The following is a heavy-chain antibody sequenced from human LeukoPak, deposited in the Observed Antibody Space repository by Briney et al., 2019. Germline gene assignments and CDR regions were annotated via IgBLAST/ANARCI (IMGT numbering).Heavy chain of an antibody. CDR1: GGTFSSYA. J-gene: IGHJ4*02. CDR2: IIPIFGTA. CDR3: ARGRSSSWYNEDYFDY. V-gene: IGHV1-69*05. D-gene: IGHD6-13*01. Sequence: ASVKVSCKASGGTFSSYAISWVRQAPGQGLEWMGGIIPIFGTADYAQKLQGRVTMTTDTSTSTAYVELRSLRSDDTAVYYCARGRSSSWYNEDYFDYWGQGTLVTVSS.